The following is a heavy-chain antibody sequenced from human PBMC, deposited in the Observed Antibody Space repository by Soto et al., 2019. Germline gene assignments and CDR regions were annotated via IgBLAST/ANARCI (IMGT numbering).Heavy chain of an antibody. J-gene: IGHJ4*02. Sequence: GASVKVSCKASGYTFTSYYMHWVRQAPGQGLEWMGIINPSGGSTSYAQKFQGRVTMTRDTSTSTVYMELSSLRSEDTAVYYCAREIGRGSGSYYNFIWDYWGQGTLVTVSS. CDR2: INPSGGST. CDR3: AREIGRGSGSYYNFIWDY. D-gene: IGHD3-10*01. V-gene: IGHV1-46*03. CDR1: GYTFTSYY.